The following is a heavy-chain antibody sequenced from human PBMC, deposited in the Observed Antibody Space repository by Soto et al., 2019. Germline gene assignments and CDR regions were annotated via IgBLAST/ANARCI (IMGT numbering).Heavy chain of an antibody. CDR3: ARWPQLEPRFDY. Sequence: QVQLQESGPGLVKPSQTLSLTCTVSGGSISSGGYYWSWIRQHPGKGLEWIGYIYYIGRTYYNPSLKSRVTILVDTSKSQFSLKLSSVTAADTAVYYCARWPQLEPRFDYWGQGTLVTVSS. CDR1: GGSISSGGYY. CDR2: IYYIGRT. V-gene: IGHV4-31*03. D-gene: IGHD1-1*01. J-gene: IGHJ4*02.